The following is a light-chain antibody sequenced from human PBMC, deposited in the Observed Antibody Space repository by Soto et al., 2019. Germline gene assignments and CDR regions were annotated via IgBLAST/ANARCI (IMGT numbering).Light chain of an antibody. V-gene: IGKV1-5*03. CDR1: QSIGNW. CDR2: LAS. CDR3: QQYNSYSWT. J-gene: IGKJ1*01. Sequence: DIQMTQSPSTLSASVGDSVTITCRASQSIGNWLAWYQQKPGKSPKLLIYLASNLDTGVPTRFSGSGSGTDFTLTISSLQPDDFATYYCQQYNSYSWTFGQGTKVEIK.